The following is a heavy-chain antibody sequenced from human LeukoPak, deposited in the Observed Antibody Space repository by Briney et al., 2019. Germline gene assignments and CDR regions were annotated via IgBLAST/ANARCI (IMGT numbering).Heavy chain of an antibody. D-gene: IGHD6-6*01. V-gene: IGHV4-39*01. CDR3: AKDSSSGWFDP. CDR2: IYYSGST. J-gene: IGHJ5*02. Sequence: PSETLSLTCTVSGGSTSSSSYYWGWIRQPPGKGLEWIGSIYYSGSTYYNPSLKSRVTISVDTSKNQFSLKLSSVTAADTAVYYCAKDSSSGWFDPWGQGTLVTVSS. CDR1: GGSTSSSSYY.